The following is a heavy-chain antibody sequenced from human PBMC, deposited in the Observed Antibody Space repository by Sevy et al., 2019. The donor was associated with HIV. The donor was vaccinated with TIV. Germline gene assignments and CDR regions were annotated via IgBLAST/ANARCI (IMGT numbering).Heavy chain of an antibody. Sequence: GGSLRLSCKASGFIFSRYGVHWVRQAPGKGLERVASIFNDGKTKYYGDPVKGRFTISRDDSKNTLYLQMDSLRAEDTAVYYCARESGSDWYLDYWRQGTLVTVSS. J-gene: IGHJ4*02. V-gene: IGHV3-33*01. CDR2: IFNDGKTK. CDR3: ARESGSDWYLDY. D-gene: IGHD2-21*02. CDR1: GFIFSRYG.